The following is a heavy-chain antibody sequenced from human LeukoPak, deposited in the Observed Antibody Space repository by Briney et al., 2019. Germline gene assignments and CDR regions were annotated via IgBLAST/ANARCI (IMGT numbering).Heavy chain of an antibody. CDR1: GGSISSSSYY. CDR3: ASGLIVVVITFDY. V-gene: IGHV4-39*07. Sequence: SETLSLTCTVSGGSISSSSYYWGWIRQPPGKGLEWIGSIYYSGSTYYNPSLKSRVTISVDTSKNQFSLKLSSVTAADTAVYYCASGLIVVVITFDYWGQGTLVTVSS. D-gene: IGHD3-22*01. J-gene: IGHJ4*02. CDR2: IYYSGST.